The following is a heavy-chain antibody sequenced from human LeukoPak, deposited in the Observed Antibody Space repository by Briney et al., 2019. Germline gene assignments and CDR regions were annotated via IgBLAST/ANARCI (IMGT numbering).Heavy chain of an antibody. CDR3: ATSPQYSYGWISRMEI. V-gene: IGHV4-34*12. Sequence: SETLSLTCAVSGGSLSGFYRSWVRQPPGKGLEWIGENVHGGATSYNPSLESRVTISSDNSKNQFSLKLTSVTAADTAVYYCATSPQYSYGWISRMEIWAQGTMVAVSS. J-gene: IGHJ3*02. CDR1: GGSLSGFY. CDR2: NVHGGAT. D-gene: IGHD4-17*01.